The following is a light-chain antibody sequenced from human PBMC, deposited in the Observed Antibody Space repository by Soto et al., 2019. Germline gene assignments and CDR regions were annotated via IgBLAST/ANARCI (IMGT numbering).Light chain of an antibody. CDR2: GNS. V-gene: IGLV1-40*01. J-gene: IGLJ3*02. CDR3: QSYGSSLSGWV. Sequence: QSVLTQPPSVSGAPGQRVTISCTGSSSNIGAGYDVQWYQQLPGTAPKLLIYGNSNRPSGVPDRFSGSKSGTSASLAITGLQAEDEADYYCQSYGSSLSGWVFGGGTKVTVL. CDR1: SSNIGAGYD.